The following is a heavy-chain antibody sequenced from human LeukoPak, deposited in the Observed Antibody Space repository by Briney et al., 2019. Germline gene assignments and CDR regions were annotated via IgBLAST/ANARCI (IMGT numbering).Heavy chain of an antibody. CDR1: GGTFSSYA. CDR2: NIPIFGTA. CDR3: ARDWVIQSNWFDP. D-gene: IGHD5-18*01. V-gene: IGHV1-69*01. Sequence: ASVKVSCKASGGTFSSYAISWVRPAPGQGHEWMGGNIPIFGTANYAQKFQGRVTVTADESTSAAYMELSSLRSEDTAVYYCARDWVIQSNWFDPWGQGTLVTVSS. J-gene: IGHJ5*02.